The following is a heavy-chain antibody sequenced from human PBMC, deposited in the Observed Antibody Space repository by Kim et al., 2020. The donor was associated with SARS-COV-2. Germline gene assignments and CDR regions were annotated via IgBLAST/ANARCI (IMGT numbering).Heavy chain of an antibody. CDR2: INPSGGST. CDR3: ARVEVRGYSGYDFIFDY. CDR1: GYTLTTYY. V-gene: IGHV1-46*01. Sequence: ASVKVSCKASGYTLTTYYMHWVRQAPGQGLELMGVINPSGGSTGYAQKFQGRVTMTRDTSTSTVYMEVSSLRSEDTAVYYCARVEVRGYSGYDFIFDYWGQGTLVTVSS. D-gene: IGHD5-12*01. J-gene: IGHJ4*02.